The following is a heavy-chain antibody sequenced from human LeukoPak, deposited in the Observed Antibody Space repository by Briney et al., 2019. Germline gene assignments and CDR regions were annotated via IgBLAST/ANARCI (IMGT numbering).Heavy chain of an antibody. V-gene: IGHV1-69*01. CDR3: ARDGGWLQLGGYFDY. Sequence: SVKVSFKASGGTLSSYAISWVRQAPGQGLEWMGGIIPIFGTANYAQKFQGRVTITADESTSTAYMELSSLRSEDTAVYYCARDGGWLQLGGYFDYWGQGTLVTVSS. J-gene: IGHJ4*02. CDR1: GGTLSSYA. D-gene: IGHD5-24*01. CDR2: IIPIFGTA.